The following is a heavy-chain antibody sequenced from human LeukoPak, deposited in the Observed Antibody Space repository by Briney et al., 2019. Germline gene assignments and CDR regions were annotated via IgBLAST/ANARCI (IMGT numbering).Heavy chain of an antibody. CDR2: IYTSGST. CDR3: ARQPPQYYGMDV. D-gene: IGHD1-14*01. CDR1: GGSFSNYY. Sequence: PSETLSLTRTDPGGSFSNYYRSWIRQPAGKGLEWIGRIYTSGSTNYNLSVKSRVTMSVDTSNNQFSLKLTSVTAADTAVYYCARQPPQYYGMDVGGQGTTVIVS. J-gene: IGHJ6*02. V-gene: IGHV4-4*07.